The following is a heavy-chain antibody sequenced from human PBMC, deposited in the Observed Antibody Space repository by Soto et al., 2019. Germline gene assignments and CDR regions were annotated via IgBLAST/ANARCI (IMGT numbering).Heavy chain of an antibody. CDR1: GYTFTNYA. V-gene: IGHV1-3*01. CDR2: INAGNGDT. CDR3: ARDPAGYSSTKRHYGMDV. D-gene: IGHD6-13*01. J-gene: IGHJ6*02. Sequence: ASVKVSCKASGYTFTNYAMHWVRQAPGQRLEWMGWINAGNGDTKYSQNFQGRVTITRDTSASTAYMELSSLRSEDTAVYYCARDPAGYSSTKRHYGMDVWGQGTTVTVSS.